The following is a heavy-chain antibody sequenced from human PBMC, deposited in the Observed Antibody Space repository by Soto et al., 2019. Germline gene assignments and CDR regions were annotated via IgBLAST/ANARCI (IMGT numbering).Heavy chain of an antibody. D-gene: IGHD6-19*01. V-gene: IGHV1-46*01. CDR3: ARAVAVPADFDY. CDR1: GYTFTSYY. CDR2: INPSGGST. J-gene: IGHJ4*02. Sequence: GASVKVSCKASGYTFTSYYMHWVRQAPGQGLEWMGIINPSGGSTSYAQKFQGRVTMTRDTSTSTVYMGLSSLRSEDTAVYYCARAVAVPADFDYWGQGTLVTVSS.